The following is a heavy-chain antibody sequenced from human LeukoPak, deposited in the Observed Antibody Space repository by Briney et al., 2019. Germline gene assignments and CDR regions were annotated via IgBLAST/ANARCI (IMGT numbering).Heavy chain of an antibody. V-gene: IGHV4-39*07. Sequence: SETLSLTCTVSGGSISSSSYYWGWIRQPPGKGLEWIGSIYYSGSTYYNPSLKSRVTISVDTSKNQFSLKLTSVTAADTAVYYCARATRNWFDPWGQGTLVTVSS. D-gene: IGHD5-12*01. J-gene: IGHJ5*02. CDR3: ARATRNWFDP. CDR2: IYYSGST. CDR1: GGSISSSSYY.